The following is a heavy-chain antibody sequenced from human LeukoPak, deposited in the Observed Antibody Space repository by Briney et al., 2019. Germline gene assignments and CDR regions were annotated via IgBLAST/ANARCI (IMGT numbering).Heavy chain of an antibody. J-gene: IGHJ4*02. CDR3: ARGRVAMVRGVTLFDY. CDR2: IYYSGST. V-gene: IGHV4-59*01. Sequence: SETPSLTCTVSGGSISSYYWSWIRQPPGKGLEWIGYIYYSGSTNYNPSLKSRVTISVDTSKNQFSLKLSSVTAADTAVYYCARGRVAMVRGVTLFDYWGQGTLVTVSS. D-gene: IGHD3-10*01. CDR1: GGSISSYY.